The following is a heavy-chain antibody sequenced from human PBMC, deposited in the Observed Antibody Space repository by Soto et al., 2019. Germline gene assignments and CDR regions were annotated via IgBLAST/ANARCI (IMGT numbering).Heavy chain of an antibody. J-gene: IGHJ3*02. Sequence: QVQLVQSGAEVKKPGSSVKVSCKASGGTFSSYAISWVRQAPGQGLERMGGIIPIFGTPNYAQKIQGRVTITADECTSTAYMELSSLRSEDTAVYYCARAVRRGDAFDIWGQGTMVTVSS. CDR3: ARAVRRGDAFDI. CDR1: GGTFSSYA. D-gene: IGHD3-10*01. V-gene: IGHV1-69*01. CDR2: IIPIFGTP.